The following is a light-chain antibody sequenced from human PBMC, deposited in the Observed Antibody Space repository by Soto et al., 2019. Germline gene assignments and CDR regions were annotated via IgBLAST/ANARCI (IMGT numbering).Light chain of an antibody. CDR2: GAS. CDR3: QQRSNWPPALT. CDR1: QSVRSSY. J-gene: IGKJ4*01. Sequence: EIVLAQSPGTLSLSAGERATLSCRASQSVRSSYLAWYQQKPGQAPRLLIYGASSRATGIPDRFSGSGSGTDFTLTISRLEPEDFAVYYCQQRSNWPPALTFGGGTKVEIK. V-gene: IGKV3D-20*02.